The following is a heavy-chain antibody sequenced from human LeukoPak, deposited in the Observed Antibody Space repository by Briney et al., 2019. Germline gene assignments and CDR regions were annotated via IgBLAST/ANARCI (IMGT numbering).Heavy chain of an antibody. D-gene: IGHD1-1*01. Sequence: ASVKVSCKASGYTFTSYGISWVRQAPGQGLEWMGWISAYNGNTNHAQKFQGRVTMTRDTSTSTVYMELSSLRSEDTAVYYCARVLETGKNNWFDPWGQGTLVTVSS. CDR2: ISAYNGNT. CDR3: ARVLETGKNNWFDP. V-gene: IGHV1-18*01. CDR1: GYTFTSYG. J-gene: IGHJ5*02.